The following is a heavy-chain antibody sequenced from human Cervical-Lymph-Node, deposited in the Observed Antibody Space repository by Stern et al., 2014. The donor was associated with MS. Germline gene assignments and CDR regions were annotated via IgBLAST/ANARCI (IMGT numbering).Heavy chain of an antibody. CDR1: GYTFTAYY. Sequence: QVQLVESGAEVKKPGASVKVSCKASGYTFTAYYMHWVRQAPGQGLEWMGWINPNSGGTNYAQKFQGRFIMTTDTSISTAYMELNRLTSNDSAVYYCASAAYFAPDHWGQGTLVTVSS. CDR2: INPNSGGT. D-gene: IGHD6-25*01. J-gene: IGHJ4*02. CDR3: ASAAYFAPDH. V-gene: IGHV1-2*02.